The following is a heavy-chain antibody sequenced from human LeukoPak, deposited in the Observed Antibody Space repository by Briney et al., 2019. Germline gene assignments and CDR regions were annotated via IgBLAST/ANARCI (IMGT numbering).Heavy chain of an antibody. J-gene: IGHJ4*02. Sequence: EASVKVSCKASGYTFTGYYMHRVRQAPGQGLEWMGWINPNSGGTNYAQKFQGRVTMTRDTSISTAYMELSRLRSDDTAVYYCARVRYRLAETYIDYWGQGTLVTVSS. V-gene: IGHV1-2*02. CDR2: INPNSGGT. CDR1: GYTFTGYY. CDR3: ARVRYRLAETYIDY. D-gene: IGHD3-16*01.